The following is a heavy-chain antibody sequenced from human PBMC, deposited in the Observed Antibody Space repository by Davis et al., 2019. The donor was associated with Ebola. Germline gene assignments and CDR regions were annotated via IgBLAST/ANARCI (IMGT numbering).Heavy chain of an antibody. CDR3: ARDRDSYGYFDY. D-gene: IGHD5-18*01. CDR2: ISSNGGST. V-gene: IGHV3-64*01. J-gene: IGHJ4*02. CDR1: GFTFSSYA. Sequence: GESLKISCAASGFTFSSYAMHWVRQAPGKGLEYVSAISSNGGSTYYANSVKGRFTISRDNSKNTLYLQMGSLRAEDMAVYYCARDRDSYGYFDYWGQGTLVTVSS.